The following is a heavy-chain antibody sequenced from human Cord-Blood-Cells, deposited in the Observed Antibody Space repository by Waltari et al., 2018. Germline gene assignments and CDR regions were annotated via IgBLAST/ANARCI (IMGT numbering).Heavy chain of an antibody. CDR3: AREVRDSSSWYLNWFDP. CDR2: IYYSGST. CDR1: GGSISSYY. D-gene: IGHD6-13*01. Sequence: QVQLQESGPGLVKPSETLSLTCTVSGGSISSYYWSWIQQPPGKGLEWIGYIYYSGSTNYNPSLKSRVTISVDTSKNQFSLKLSSVTAADTAVYYCAREVRDSSSWYLNWFDPWGQGTLVTVSS. V-gene: IGHV4-59*01. J-gene: IGHJ5*02.